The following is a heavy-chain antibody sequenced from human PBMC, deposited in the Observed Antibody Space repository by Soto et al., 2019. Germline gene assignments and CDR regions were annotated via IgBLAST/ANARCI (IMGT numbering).Heavy chain of an antibody. CDR1: GFIFIDFS. D-gene: IGHD2-15*01. J-gene: IGHJ6*01. CDR3: ARTKRDNQLDSLGYSNYYYALDV. Sequence: WGSLRLSCAASGFIFIDFSINFFRHAPLKGLGWVSFVTASSSEINYADSLRGRFAASRDDAKNSLYLQMNSLKAEDTAVYHCARTKRDNQLDSLGYSNYYYALDVWGAGTTVTVSS. V-gene: IGHV3-21*01. CDR2: VTASSSEI.